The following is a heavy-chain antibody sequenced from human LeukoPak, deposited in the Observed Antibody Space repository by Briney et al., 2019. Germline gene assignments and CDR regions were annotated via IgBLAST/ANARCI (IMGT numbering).Heavy chain of an antibody. CDR2: FYNSGST. D-gene: IGHD1-26*01. Sequence: SETLSLTCTVSGGSISTYYWSWIRQPPGKGLEWIGYFYNSGSTNYNPSLKSRVTISVDTSRNQFSLKLTSVTAADTAVYYCARHGGSYSFDSWGQRTLVTVSS. V-gene: IGHV4-59*08. J-gene: IGHJ4*02. CDR1: GGSISTYY. CDR3: ARHGGSYSFDS.